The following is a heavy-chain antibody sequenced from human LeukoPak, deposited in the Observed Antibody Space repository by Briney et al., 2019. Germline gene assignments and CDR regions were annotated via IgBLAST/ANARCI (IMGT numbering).Heavy chain of an antibody. CDR1: GFSFSSNT. Sequence: PGGSLRLSCAGSGFSFSSNTMSWVRQAPGKGLDWVATLNEDGSKTYYADSVRGRFTISRDNTKNSVYLQMNSLRAEDTALYYCTITHDFWGLGTMVTVSS. CDR3: TITHDF. CDR2: LNEDGSKT. J-gene: IGHJ4*02. V-gene: IGHV3-7*01.